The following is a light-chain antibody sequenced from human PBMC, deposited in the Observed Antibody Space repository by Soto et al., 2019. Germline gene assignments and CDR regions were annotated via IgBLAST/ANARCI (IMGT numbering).Light chain of an antibody. Sequence: VLTKSPTTLSLSLGVRATLSCRAMTSISSRVPWYQQRPRQAPRLLIYLASNRATSMPARFSGSVSGTDFTLTINSLEPEDFPVYYCEQRSNGPGINFGQGTRRET. CDR2: LAS. J-gene: IGKJ5*01. V-gene: IGKV3-11*01. CDR1: TSISSR. CDR3: EQRSNGPGIN.